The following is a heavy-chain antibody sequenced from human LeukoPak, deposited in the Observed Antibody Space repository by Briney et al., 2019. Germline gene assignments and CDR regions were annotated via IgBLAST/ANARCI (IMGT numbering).Heavy chain of an antibody. J-gene: IGHJ5*02. V-gene: IGHV4-59*01. CDR3: ARVIGDIAVSGTSWFDP. CDR1: GGSISSYY. D-gene: IGHD6-19*01. CDR2: IHSSGST. Sequence: SETLSLTCTVSGGSISSYYWSWIRQPPGKGLEWIGYIHSSGSTNYNPSLKSRVTISVDTSKNQFSLKLTSVTAADTAVYYCARVIGDIAVSGTSWFDPWGQGTLVTVSS.